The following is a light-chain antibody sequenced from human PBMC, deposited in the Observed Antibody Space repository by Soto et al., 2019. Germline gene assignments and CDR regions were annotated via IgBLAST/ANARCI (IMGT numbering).Light chain of an antibody. CDR2: QTS. J-gene: IGKJ3*01. CDR3: QQYYIYPPA. V-gene: IGKV1-5*03. CDR1: RDVRIY. Sequence: DIQMTKSPSTLSASVGDRVTITCRASRDVRIYLAWYQQKPGKAPKLLMYQTSTLEAGVPSRFSGSGSETDFSLAISGLQPEDSATYFCQQYYIYPPAFGPG.